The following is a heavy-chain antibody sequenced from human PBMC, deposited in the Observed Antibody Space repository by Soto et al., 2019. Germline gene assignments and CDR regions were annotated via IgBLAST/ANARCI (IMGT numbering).Heavy chain of an antibody. CDR1: GFPFSSYP. Sequence: VQLLESGGGLVQPGGSLRLSFAAPGFPFSSYPMSWVRQPPGKGLEWVSAISGSGGSTYYADSVKGRFTISRDNSKNTLYLQMNSLRAEDTAVYYCAKEPLLPPMEGYFQHWGQGTLVTVSS. CDR3: AKEPLLPPMEGYFQH. V-gene: IGHV3-23*01. CDR2: ISGSGGST. D-gene: IGHD3-3*01. J-gene: IGHJ1*01.